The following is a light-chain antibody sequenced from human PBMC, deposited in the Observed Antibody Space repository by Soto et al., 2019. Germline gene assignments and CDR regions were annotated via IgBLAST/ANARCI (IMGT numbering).Light chain of an antibody. Sequence: SYELTQPPSVSVAPGQTARITCGGNNIETKSVHWYQQRPGQAPVLVVYDDGDRPSGIPERFSGSNSGNTATLTISRVEVGDEADYYCQVWDSSSDHYVSGSGTKVTVL. CDR2: DDG. J-gene: IGLJ1*01. V-gene: IGLV3-21*02. CDR3: QVWDSSSDHYV. CDR1: NIETKS.